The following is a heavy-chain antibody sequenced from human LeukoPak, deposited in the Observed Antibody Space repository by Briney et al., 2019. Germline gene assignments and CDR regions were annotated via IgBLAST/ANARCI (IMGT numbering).Heavy chain of an antibody. J-gene: IGHJ4*02. Sequence: PGGSLRLSCAASGFTFDDYAMHWVRHAPGKGLEWVSGISWNSGSIGYADSVKGRFTISRDNAKNSLYLQMNSLRAEDTALYYCAKDISSGWYRTFDYWGQGTLVTVSS. CDR3: AKDISSGWYRTFDY. D-gene: IGHD6-19*01. CDR1: GFTFDDYA. V-gene: IGHV3-9*01. CDR2: ISWNSGSI.